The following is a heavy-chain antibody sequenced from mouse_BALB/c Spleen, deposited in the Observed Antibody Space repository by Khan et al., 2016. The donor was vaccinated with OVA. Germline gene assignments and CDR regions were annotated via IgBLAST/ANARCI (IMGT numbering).Heavy chain of an antibody. CDR1: GYTFTSYT. D-gene: IGHD2-14*01. J-gene: IGHJ3*01. V-gene: IGHV1-4*01. CDR3: VRDGAYHRNDGWFAY. Sequence: QVQLQQSGAELARPGASVKMSCKASGYTFTSYTIHWIKLRPGQGLEWIGYINPSNGYTNYNQKFKDKATLTADKSSTTAYMELRSLTSDDSALYNCVRDGAYHRNDGWFAYWGQGTLVTVSA. CDR2: INPSNGYT.